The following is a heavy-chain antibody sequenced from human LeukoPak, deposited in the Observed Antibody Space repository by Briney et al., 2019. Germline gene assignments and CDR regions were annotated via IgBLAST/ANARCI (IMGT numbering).Heavy chain of an antibody. V-gene: IGHV1-69*13. CDR3: ASSITMVRGVVNWFDP. CDR1: GGTFSSYA. D-gene: IGHD3-10*01. J-gene: IGHJ5*02. CDR2: IIPIFGTA. Sequence: GASVKVSRKASGGTFSSYAISWVRQAPGQGLEWMGGIIPIFGTANYAQKFQGRVTITADESTSTAYMELSSLRSEDTAVYYCASSITMVRGVVNWFDPWGQGTLVTVSS.